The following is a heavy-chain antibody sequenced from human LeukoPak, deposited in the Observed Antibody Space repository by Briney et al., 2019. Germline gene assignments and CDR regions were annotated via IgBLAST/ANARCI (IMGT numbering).Heavy chain of an antibody. Sequence: SETLSLTCTASGGSISSSSYYWGWIRQPPGKGLEWIGSIYYSGSTYYNPSLKSRVTMSVDTSKNQFSLELSSVTAADTAVFYCAAYRDCTNGICALGLFDYWGQGTLVTVSS. CDR2: IYYSGST. CDR1: GGSISSSSYY. CDR3: AAYRDCTNGICALGLFDY. J-gene: IGHJ4*02. V-gene: IGHV4-39*01. D-gene: IGHD2-8*01.